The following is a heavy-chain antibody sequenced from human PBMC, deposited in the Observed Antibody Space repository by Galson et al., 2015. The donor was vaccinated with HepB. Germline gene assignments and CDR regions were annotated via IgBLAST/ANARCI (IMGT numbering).Heavy chain of an antibody. CDR2: IKTKIEDATT. J-gene: IGHJ4*02. CDR1: GFTFSNAW. Sequence: SLRLSCAASGFTFSNAWMSWVRQAPGKGLEWVGRIKTKIEDATTDYADSVKGRFTISRDNAKNSLFLQMNSLRDEDTAVYYSAQRDYGGNSNWGQGTLVTVSS. D-gene: IGHD4-23*01. V-gene: IGHV3-15*01. CDR3: AQRDYGGNSN.